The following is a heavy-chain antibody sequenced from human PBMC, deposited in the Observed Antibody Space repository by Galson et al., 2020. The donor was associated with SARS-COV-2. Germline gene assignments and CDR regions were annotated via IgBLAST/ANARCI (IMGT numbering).Heavy chain of an antibody. V-gene: IGHV4-38-2*02. J-gene: IGHJ6*03. D-gene: IGHD3-22*01. CDR2: VYPSGTT. CDR1: GYSVSTTNY. Sequence: SETLSLTCTVSGYSVSTTNYWGWVRQPPGRGLEWIGSVYPSGTTYYNPSLKSRVTISVDTSKNQFSLRLDSVTAADTAVYYCARSRQDFTMIVVAITGYFYYMDVWGKGTPVTISS. CDR3: ARSRQDFTMIVVAITGYFYYMDV.